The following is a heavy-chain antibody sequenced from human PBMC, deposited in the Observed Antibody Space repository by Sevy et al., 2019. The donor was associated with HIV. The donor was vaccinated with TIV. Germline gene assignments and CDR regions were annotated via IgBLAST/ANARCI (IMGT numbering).Heavy chain of an antibody. CDR1: GFSFSTYT. D-gene: IGHD3-10*01. V-gene: IGHV3-21*01. CDR3: ARPYGSGSWEAFDL. J-gene: IGHJ3*01. Sequence: GGSLRLSCAASGFSFSTYTMNWVRQAPGKGLEWVSSISGSANYIYYADSVRGRFTISRDNAKNSVFLQMNSLSAEDTALYYCARPYGSGSWEAFDLWGQGTVVTVSS. CDR2: ISGSANYI.